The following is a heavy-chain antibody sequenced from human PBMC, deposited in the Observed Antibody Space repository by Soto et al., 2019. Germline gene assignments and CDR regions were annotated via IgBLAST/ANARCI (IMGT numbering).Heavy chain of an antibody. J-gene: IGHJ4*02. CDR1: GGSISSSSYY. V-gene: IGHV4-39*01. Sequence: QLQLQESGPGLVKPSETLSLTCTVSGGSISSSSYYWGWIRQPPGKGLEWIGSIYYSGSTYYNPSLKSRVTISGDTSKNQFSLKLSSVTAADTAVYYCARQGDDFWSGYPLYFDYWGQGTLVTVSS. D-gene: IGHD3-3*01. CDR3: ARQGDDFWSGYPLYFDY. CDR2: IYYSGST.